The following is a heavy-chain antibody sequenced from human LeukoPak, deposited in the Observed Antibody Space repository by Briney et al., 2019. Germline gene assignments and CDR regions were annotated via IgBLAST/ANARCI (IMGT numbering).Heavy chain of an antibody. V-gene: IGHV3-7*05. J-gene: IGHJ6*02. CDR2: INQDGSEK. Sequence: GGSLRLSCAASGFTFSSYWMTWVRQAPGKGLEWVANINQDGSEKYYVDSVKGRSTISRDNAKNSLYLQMNSLRAEDTAVYYCAREAPAGYYYYGMDVWGQGTTVTVSS. CDR3: AREAPAGYYYYGMDV. CDR1: GFTFSSYW.